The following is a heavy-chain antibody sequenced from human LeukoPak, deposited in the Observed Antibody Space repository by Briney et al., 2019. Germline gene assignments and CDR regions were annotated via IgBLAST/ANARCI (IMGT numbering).Heavy chain of an antibody. CDR3: ARGGSYLSAFDI. D-gene: IGHD1-26*01. CDR1: GFTFSRYS. V-gene: IGHV3-21*04. J-gene: IGHJ3*02. CDR2: ISISSNYI. Sequence: PGGSLRLSCAACGFTFSRYSMNWVRQAPGKGLDWVSSISISSNYIYYPDSLKGRFTISRDNAKNSLYLQMNSLRAEDTAVYYCARGGSYLSAFDIWGQGTMVTVSS.